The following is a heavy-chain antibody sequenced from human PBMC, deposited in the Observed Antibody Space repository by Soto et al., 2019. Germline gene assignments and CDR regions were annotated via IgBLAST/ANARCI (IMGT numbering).Heavy chain of an antibody. CDR1: GFTFSSYA. V-gene: IGHV3-30-3*01. CDR2: ISYDGSNK. J-gene: IGHJ4*02. D-gene: IGHD6-13*01. CDR3: ARAGIAAAGTVARYFDY. Sequence: QVQLVESGGGVVQPGRSMRLSCAASGFTFSSYAMHWVRQAPGKGLEWVAVISYDGSNKYYADSVKGRFTISRDNSTNTLYLQMNSLRAEDTAVYYCARAGIAAAGTVARYFDYWGQGTLVTVSS.